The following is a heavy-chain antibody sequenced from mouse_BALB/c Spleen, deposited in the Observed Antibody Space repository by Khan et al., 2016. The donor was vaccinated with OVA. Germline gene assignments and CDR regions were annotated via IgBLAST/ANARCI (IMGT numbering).Heavy chain of an antibody. Sequence: EVELVESGGGLVQPGGSRKLSCAASGFTFSDYGMAWIRQGPGKGPEWITFISSLAYNFYYADTVKGRFTFSRENAKNTLYLEMNSLRSEDTSMYYCARGGTRRFAYWGQGTLVTVSA. J-gene: IGHJ3*01. D-gene: IGHD6-1*01. CDR2: ISSLAYNF. V-gene: IGHV5-15*02. CDR3: ARGGTRRFAY. CDR1: GFTFSDYG.